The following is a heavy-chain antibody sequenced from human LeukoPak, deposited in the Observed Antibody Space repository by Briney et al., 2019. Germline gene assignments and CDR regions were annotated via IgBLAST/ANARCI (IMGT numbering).Heavy chain of an antibody. CDR3: ARGSLWFGEKGAFDI. CDR2: ITTYNGNT. V-gene: IGHV1-18*01. Sequence: ASVKVSCKASGYNFSSYEIHWARQAPRQGLEWMGWITTYNGNTGYSQKLQGRVTMTTDTSTNTAYMELRSLRSDDTAVYFCARGSLWFGEKGAFDIWGQGTMVTVSS. J-gene: IGHJ3*02. D-gene: IGHD3-10*01. CDR1: GYNFSSYE.